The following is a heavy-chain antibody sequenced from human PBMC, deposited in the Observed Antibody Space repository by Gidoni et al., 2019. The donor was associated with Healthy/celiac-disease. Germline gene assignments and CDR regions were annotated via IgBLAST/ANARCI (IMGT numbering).Heavy chain of an antibody. D-gene: IGHD3-16*02. CDR1: GFTFISYS. V-gene: IGHV3-48*01. J-gene: IGHJ4*02. Sequence: EVQLVESGGGLVQPGGSLRLSCAASGFTFISYSMHWVRQAPGKGLEWVSYISSSSSTIYYADSVKGRFTISRDNAKNSLYLQMNSLRAEDTAVYYCARGGPYDYVWGSYRLNWYYFDYWGQGTLVTVSS. CDR2: ISSSSSTI. CDR3: ARGGPYDYVWGSYRLNWYYFDY.